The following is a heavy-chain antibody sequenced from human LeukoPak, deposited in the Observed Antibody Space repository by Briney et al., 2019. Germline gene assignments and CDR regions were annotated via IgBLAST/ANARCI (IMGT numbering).Heavy chain of an antibody. Sequence: GRSLRLSCAASGFTFSSYAIHWVRQAPGKGLEWVALISYDGSTKYYTDSVKGRFTISRDNSKNTLYLQMNSLRTEDTAVYYCARGKFPHYYDSSGYPIDYWGQGTLVTVSS. J-gene: IGHJ4*02. D-gene: IGHD3-22*01. CDR2: ISYDGSTK. CDR3: ARGKFPHYYDSSGYPIDY. CDR1: GFTFSSYA. V-gene: IGHV3-30*04.